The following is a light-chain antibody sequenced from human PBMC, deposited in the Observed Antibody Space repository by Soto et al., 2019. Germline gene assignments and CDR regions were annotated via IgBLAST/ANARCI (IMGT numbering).Light chain of an antibody. CDR3: QQSYSTPRT. CDR1: RSISSY. Sequence: DIQMTQSPSSLSASVGDRVTTTCRASRSISSYLNWYQQKPGKVPKLLIYAASSLQSGVPSRFSGSGSGTDFTLTISSLQPEDFATYYCQQSYSTPRTFGQGTKVDIK. J-gene: IGKJ1*01. CDR2: AAS. V-gene: IGKV1-39*01.